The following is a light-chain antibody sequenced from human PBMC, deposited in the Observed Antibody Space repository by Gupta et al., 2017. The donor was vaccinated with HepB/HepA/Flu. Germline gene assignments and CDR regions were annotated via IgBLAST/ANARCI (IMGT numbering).Light chain of an antibody. V-gene: IGLV1-44*01. CDR3: AAWDDTLRGVL. CDR2: NND. CDR1: ASNVGTNA. J-gene: IGLJ2*01. Sequence: HFMLTQSPSTSGAPGQTVTVSCSGTASNVGTNAVNWYQQVPGAPPKLLIFNNDQRPSGVPDRFSGSKSDTSASLAISVLLAEDEATYFCAAWDDTLRGVLFGGGTKLAVL.